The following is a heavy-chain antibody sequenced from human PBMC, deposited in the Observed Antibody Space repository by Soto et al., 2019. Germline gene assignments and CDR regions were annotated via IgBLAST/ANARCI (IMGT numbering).Heavy chain of an antibody. CDR2: ISSDGTNK. D-gene: IGHD5-18*01. V-gene: IGHV3-30-3*01. CDR1: GFSFSSYA. CDR3: AKAGYKGKTRIDY. J-gene: IGHJ4*02. Sequence: GGSLRLSCAASGFSFSSYAMHWVRQAPGKGLEWVAIISSDGTNKFYADSVQGRFTISRDNSQDTLYLQMNSLRAEDAAVYYCAKAGYKGKTRIDYWGQGTLVTVSS.